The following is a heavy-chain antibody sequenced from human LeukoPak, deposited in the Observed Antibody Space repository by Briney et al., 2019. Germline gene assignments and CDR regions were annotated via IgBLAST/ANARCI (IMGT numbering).Heavy chain of an antibody. J-gene: IGHJ3*02. CDR1: GFTFSTYA. CDR3: AKCSSTCYANAFYI. Sequence: GGSLRLSCAASGFTFSTYAMAWVRQAPGKGLEWVSAISGNGAGTQYAASVKGRFTISRYDYKTTLFLQMHNLRAEDTATYYCAKCSSTCYANAFYIWGQGTMVTVSS. CDR2: ISGNGAGT. V-gene: IGHV3-23*01. D-gene: IGHD2-2*01.